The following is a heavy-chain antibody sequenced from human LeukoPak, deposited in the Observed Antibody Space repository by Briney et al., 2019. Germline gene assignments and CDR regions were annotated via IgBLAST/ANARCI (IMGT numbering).Heavy chain of an antibody. D-gene: IGHD3-10*01. CDR1: GFTFSSYS. V-gene: IGHV3-21*01. CDR3: ARDGWFGDYNWFDP. Sequence: GGSLRLSCAASGFTFSSYSMNWVRQAPGKGLEWVSSISSSSSYIYYADSVKGRFTISRDNAKDSLYLQMNSLRAEDTAMYYCARDGWFGDYNWFDPWGQGTLVTVSS. J-gene: IGHJ5*02. CDR2: ISSSSSYI.